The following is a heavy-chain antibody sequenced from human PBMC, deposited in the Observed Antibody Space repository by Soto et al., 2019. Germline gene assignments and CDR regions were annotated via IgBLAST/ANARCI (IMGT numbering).Heavy chain of an antibody. J-gene: IGHJ4*02. Sequence: SVKVSCKASGGTFKNYAISWVRQAPGQGLEWMGGIIPIFGTANYAQKFQGRVTITADESTSTAYVELRSLRSEDTAVYYCARGVHYDSSGYYYFYWGQGTVVTVSS. D-gene: IGHD3-22*01. V-gene: IGHV1-69*13. CDR2: IIPIFGTA. CDR3: ARGVHYDSSGYYYFY. CDR1: GGTFKNYA.